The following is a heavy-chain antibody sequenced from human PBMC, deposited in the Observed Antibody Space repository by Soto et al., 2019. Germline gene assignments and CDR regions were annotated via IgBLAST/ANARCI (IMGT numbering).Heavy chain of an antibody. CDR3: ARVGGGLASRGYYGMDV. D-gene: IGHD3-10*01. Sequence: ASVKVSCKASGYTFIGYYIHWVRQAPGQGLDWMGWINPTSGGKNYAQRFQGRVTMTRDRSISTAYMELSRLKSDDTAVYYWARVGGGLASRGYYGMDVWGQGTTVTV. CDR2: INPTSGGK. V-gene: IGHV1-2*02. CDR1: GYTFIGYY. J-gene: IGHJ6*02.